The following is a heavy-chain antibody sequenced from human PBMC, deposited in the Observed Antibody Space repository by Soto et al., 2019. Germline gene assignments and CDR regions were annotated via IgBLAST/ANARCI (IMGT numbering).Heavy chain of an antibody. CDR1: GFTFSSYA. CDR2: MSYDGSNK. J-gene: IGHJ4*02. V-gene: IGHV3-30-3*01. CDR3: ARFKSCSGGISYPAVDN. D-gene: IGHD2-15*01. Sequence: QVQLVESGGGVVQPGRSLRLSCAASGFTFSSYAMHWVRQAPGKGLEWVAVMSYDGSNKYYADSVKGRFTISRENSKNTRYLQMNSLRAEDTAVYYCARFKSCSGGISYPAVDNWAPGTMVSASS.